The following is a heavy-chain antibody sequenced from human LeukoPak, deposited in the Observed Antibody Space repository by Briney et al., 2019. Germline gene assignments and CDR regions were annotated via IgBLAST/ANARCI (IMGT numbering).Heavy chain of an antibody. J-gene: IGHJ5*02. CDR1: GFTFSSYE. Sequence: GGSLRLSCAASGFTFSSYEMNWVRQAPGKGLEWVSYISSSGSTIYYADSVKGRFTISRDNAKNSLYLQMNSLRAEDTAVYYCARDLGVTIFGVVGNWFDPWGQGTLVTVSS. CDR2: ISSSGSTI. CDR3: ARDLGVTIFGVVGNWFDP. V-gene: IGHV3-48*03. D-gene: IGHD3-3*01.